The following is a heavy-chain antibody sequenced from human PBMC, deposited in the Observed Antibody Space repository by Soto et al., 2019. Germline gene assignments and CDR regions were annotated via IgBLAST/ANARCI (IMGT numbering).Heavy chain of an antibody. CDR3: ARRYGGCFDF. V-gene: IGHV4-59*08. Sequence: SEPLSLTCTVSGGTISSYYWSWIRQPPGKGLEWIGYIYYSGSTNYNPSLKSRVTISVDTSKNQFSLKLSSVTAADTAVYYCARRYGGCFDFWGQGTLVTVS. CDR1: GGTISSYY. J-gene: IGHJ4*02. CDR2: IYYSGST. D-gene: IGHD4-17*01.